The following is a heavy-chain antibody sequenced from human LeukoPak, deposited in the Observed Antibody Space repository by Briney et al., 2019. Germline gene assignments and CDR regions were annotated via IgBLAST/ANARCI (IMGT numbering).Heavy chain of an antibody. CDR3: ARRVLGFGVAGTGYWYFDL. Sequence: SETLSLTCTVSGYSISSGYYWGWIRQPPGKGLEWIGSIYHSGSTYYNPSLKSRVTISVDTSKNQFSLKLSFVTAAGTAVYYCARRVLGFGVAGTGYWYFDLWGRGTLVTVSS. J-gene: IGHJ2*01. CDR2: IYHSGST. V-gene: IGHV4-38-2*02. CDR1: GYSISSGYY. D-gene: IGHD6-19*01.